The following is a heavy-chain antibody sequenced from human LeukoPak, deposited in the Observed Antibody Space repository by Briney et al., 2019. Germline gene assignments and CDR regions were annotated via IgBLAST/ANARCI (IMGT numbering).Heavy chain of an antibody. J-gene: IGHJ5*02. CDR1: GGSISSYY. CDR2: IYYSGST. V-gene: IGHV4-59*08. CDR3: ARIRDILTVNWFDP. D-gene: IGHD3-9*01. Sequence: PSETLSLTCTVSGGSISSYYWSWIRQPPGKGLEWIGYIYYSGSTNYNPSLKSRVTISVDTSKNQFSLKLSSVTAADTAVYYCARIRDILTVNWFDPWGQGTLVTVPS.